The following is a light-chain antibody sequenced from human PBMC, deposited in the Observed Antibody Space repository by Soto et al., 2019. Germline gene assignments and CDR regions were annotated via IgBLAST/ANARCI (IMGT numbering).Light chain of an antibody. V-gene: IGKV1-9*01. J-gene: IGKJ5*01. CDR3: QQLFDSPIT. CDR1: QVISTS. CDR2: AAS. Sequence: DIQLTPSPSFLSPSIGQSVTITFRASQVISTSLAWYQVKPGKAPKLLIYAASTLESGVPSRFSATVSGTEFSLTITSLQPEDFATYYCQQLFDSPITFGQGTRLEIK.